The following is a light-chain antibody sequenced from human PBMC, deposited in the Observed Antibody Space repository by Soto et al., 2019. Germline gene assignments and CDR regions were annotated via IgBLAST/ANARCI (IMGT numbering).Light chain of an antibody. J-gene: IGKJ5*01. CDR3: QQYGSSAPIT. V-gene: IGKV3-20*01. CDR1: QSVSSNY. Sequence: EIVLTQSPGTLSLSPGERATLSCRASQSVSSNYLAWYQQKPGQALSLLIYGASSRATGIPDRFSGSGSGTDFTLTISRLEPEDFGMYYCQQYGSSAPITFGQGTRVEIE. CDR2: GAS.